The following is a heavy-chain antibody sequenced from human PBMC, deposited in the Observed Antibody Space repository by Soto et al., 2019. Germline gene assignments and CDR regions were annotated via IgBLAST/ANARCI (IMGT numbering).Heavy chain of an antibody. J-gene: IGHJ5*01. D-gene: IGHD3-16*01. CDR3: ARGGIEASVHNWFES. Sequence: QVQLAQSGAEVIKPESSVKVSCRASGGIFSSSAIRWVRLAPGQGLEWMGGTIPVFERAIYAQKFQGRVTITADMSSSTAYLELSSLRSDDTAVYYCARGGIEASVHNWFESWGQGTLVIFSS. V-gene: IGHV1-69*14. CDR2: TIPVFERA. CDR1: GGIFSSSA.